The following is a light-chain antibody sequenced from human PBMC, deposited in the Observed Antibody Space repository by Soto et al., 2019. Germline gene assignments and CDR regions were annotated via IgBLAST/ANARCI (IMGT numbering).Light chain of an antibody. CDR1: QSISSY. J-gene: IGKJ4*01. CDR3: QQRYSTPYT. CDR2: DAS. V-gene: IGKV1-39*01. Sequence: DIQMTQSPSSLSASVGDRVTITCRASQSISSYLNWYQQKPGKAPKLLIYDASSLQSGVPSRFSGSRSGTEFTLTISSLQPEDFATYYCQQRYSTPYTFGQGTKVEIK.